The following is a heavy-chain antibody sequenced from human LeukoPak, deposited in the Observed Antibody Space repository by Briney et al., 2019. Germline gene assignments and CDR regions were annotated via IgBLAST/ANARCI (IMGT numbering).Heavy chain of an antibody. CDR2: IDTGIGAT. CDR1: AFTFSSSP. CDR3: AKGGISSTGLEA. V-gene: IGHV3-23*05. J-gene: IGHJ5*02. Sequence: GGSLSLSCAASAFTFSSSPMTWVRQSPGKGLEWVSSIDTGIGATYYADSVKGRFTISRDNSKNSVYLQMSRLRDDDTSVYYCAKGGISSTGLEAWGQGTLVTVSS. D-gene: IGHD1-1*01.